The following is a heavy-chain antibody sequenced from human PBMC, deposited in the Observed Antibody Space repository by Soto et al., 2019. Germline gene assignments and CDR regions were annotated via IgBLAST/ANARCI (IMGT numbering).Heavy chain of an antibody. J-gene: IGHJ4*02. V-gene: IGHV1-46*01. D-gene: IGHD4-4*01. Sequence: ASVKVSCKASGYTFTTYYMHWVRQAPGQGYEWMGIINPSGGSTTYAQKFQGRVTMTRDTSTTTVYMELSSLKSEDTAVYYCARYDYNGYYFDYWGQGTLVTVSS. CDR1: GYTFTTYY. CDR3: ARYDYNGYYFDY. CDR2: INPSGGST.